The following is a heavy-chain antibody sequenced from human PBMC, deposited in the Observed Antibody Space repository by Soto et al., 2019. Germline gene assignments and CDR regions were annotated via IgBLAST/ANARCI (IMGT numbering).Heavy chain of an antibody. D-gene: IGHD4-17*01. J-gene: IGHJ4*02. CDR1: GGSISSGDYY. CDR3: ARAPYGDDSYFDY. V-gene: IGHV4-30-4*01. CDR2: IYYSGST. Sequence: SETLSLTCTVSGGSISSGDYYWSWIRQPPGKGLEWIGYIYYSGSTYYNPSLKSRVTISVDTSKNQFSLKLSSVTAADTAVYYCARAPYGDDSYFDYWGQGTLVTVSS.